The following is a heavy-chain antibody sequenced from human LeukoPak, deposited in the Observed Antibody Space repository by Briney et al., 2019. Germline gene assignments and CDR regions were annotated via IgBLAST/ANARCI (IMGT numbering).Heavy chain of an antibody. Sequence: GGSLRLSCAASGFSFSDYVMSWVRQAPGKGLEWVSGISGSGGCTYYADSVEGHFTISRDNSKNILYLQMHSLSAEDTAVYYCAKDLVSGRYSGSWHGFDYWGQGTPVTVSS. CDR2: ISGSGGCT. D-gene: IGHD6-13*01. J-gene: IGHJ4*02. CDR1: GFSFSDYV. V-gene: IGHV3-23*01. CDR3: AKDLVSGRYSGSWHGFDY.